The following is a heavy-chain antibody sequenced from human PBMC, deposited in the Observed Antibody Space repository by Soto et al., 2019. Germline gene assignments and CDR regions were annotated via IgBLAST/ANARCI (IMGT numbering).Heavy chain of an antibody. CDR1: GDSISSYY. V-gene: IGHV4-59*01. CDR2: IHYSGST. CDR3: ARMNQLAPKRNAFDI. Sequence: TLSLTCTVSGDSISSYYWTWIRQSPGKGLEWIGYIHYSGSTNYSPSLKSRVTMSVDTSKNQFSLRLSSVTAADTAVYYCARMNQLAPKRNAFDIWGQGTMVTVSS. D-gene: IGHD1-1*01. J-gene: IGHJ3*02.